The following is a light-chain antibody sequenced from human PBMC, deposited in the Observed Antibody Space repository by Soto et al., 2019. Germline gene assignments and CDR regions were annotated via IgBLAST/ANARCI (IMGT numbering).Light chain of an antibody. J-gene: IGKJ1*01. V-gene: IGKV3-20*01. CDR2: GAS. Sequence: EIVLTQSPGILSLSPGDRATLSCRASQSVGSNFLAWYQQKPGQAPRLLIYGASSRPTGIPDRFSGSGSGTDFTLAITRLEPEDFAVYFCQHYGSSPWTFGQGTQVEIK. CDR3: QHYGSSPWT. CDR1: QSVGSNF.